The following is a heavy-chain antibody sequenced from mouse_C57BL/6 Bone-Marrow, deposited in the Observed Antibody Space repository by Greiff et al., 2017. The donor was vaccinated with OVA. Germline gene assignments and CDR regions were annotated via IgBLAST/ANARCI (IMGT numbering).Heavy chain of an antibody. V-gene: IGHV1-15*01. Sequence: QVQLQQSGAELVRPGASVTLSCKASGYTFTDYEMHWVKQTPVHGLEWIGAIDPETGGTAYNQKFKGKAILTADKSSSTAYMELRSLTSEDSAVYYCTTMVTTVCDYWGQGTTLTVSS. CDR1: GYTFTDYE. CDR2: IDPETGGT. J-gene: IGHJ2*01. D-gene: IGHD2-2*01. CDR3: TTMVTTVCDY.